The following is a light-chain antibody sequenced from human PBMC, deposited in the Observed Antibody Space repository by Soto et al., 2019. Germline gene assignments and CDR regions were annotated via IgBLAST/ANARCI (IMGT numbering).Light chain of an antibody. V-gene: IGKV3-15*01. CDR2: GAS. Sequence: EVVLTQSPDTLSLPPGERATLSCRASQSISSYLAWYQQKPGQAPRFLIYGASTRATGIPARFSGSGSGTEFTLTISSLQSEDFAVYYCQQYDNWPLTFGGGTKVEIK. CDR3: QQYDNWPLT. J-gene: IGKJ4*01. CDR1: QSISSY.